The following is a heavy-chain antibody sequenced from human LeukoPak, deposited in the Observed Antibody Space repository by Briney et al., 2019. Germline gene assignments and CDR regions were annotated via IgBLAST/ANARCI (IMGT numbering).Heavy chain of an antibody. J-gene: IGHJ3*02. CDR1: GYSFTNYW. V-gene: IGHV5-51*01. CDR3: AIGSYKNDVWTGTKSDTFDI. D-gene: IGHD3/OR15-3a*01. Sequence: GESLKISCKGSGYSFTNYWIGWVRQMPGKGLEWMGIIYPGDSDTRYSPSFQGQVIISADKYINTAYLQWSSLNASDTAIYHCAIGSYKNDVWTGTKSDTFDIWGQGTMVTVSS. CDR2: IYPGDSDT.